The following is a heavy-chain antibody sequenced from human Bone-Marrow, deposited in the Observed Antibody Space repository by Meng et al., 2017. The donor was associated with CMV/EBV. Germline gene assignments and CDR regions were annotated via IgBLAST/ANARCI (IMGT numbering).Heavy chain of an antibody. Sequence: SETLSLTCTVSGASISSSSYYWGWIRQPPGKGLEWIGSVFYTGSTYYNPSLKSRVTISIDTSKNQFSLKLSSVTAADTAVYYCARAPWYWGQGTLVTVSS. CDR2: VFYTGST. CDR1: GASISSSSYY. CDR3: ARAPWY. J-gene: IGHJ4*02. V-gene: IGHV4-39*07.